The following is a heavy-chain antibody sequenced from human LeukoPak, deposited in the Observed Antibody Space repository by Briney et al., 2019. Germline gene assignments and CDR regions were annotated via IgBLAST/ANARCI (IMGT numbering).Heavy chain of an antibody. V-gene: IGHV4-38-2*02. CDR1: GYSISSGYY. Sequence: SETLSLTCTVSGYSISSGYYWGWIRPPPGKGLEWIGSLYHSGSTYYNPSLKSRVTISVDTSKNQFSLKLSSVTAGDTAVYYCASRRRGKGSAFDIWGQGTMVTVSS. J-gene: IGHJ3*02. D-gene: IGHD3-10*01. CDR2: LYHSGST. CDR3: ASRRRGKGSAFDI.